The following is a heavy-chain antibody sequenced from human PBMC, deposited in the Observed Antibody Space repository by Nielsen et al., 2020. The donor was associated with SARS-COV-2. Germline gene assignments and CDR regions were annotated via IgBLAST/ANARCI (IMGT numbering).Heavy chain of an antibody. V-gene: IGHV3-30*02. D-gene: IGHD3-22*01. Sequence: GESLKTSCAASGFTFSSYGMHWVRQAPGKGLEWVAVIWYDGSNKYYADSVKGRFTISRDNSKNTLYLQMNSLRAEDTAVYYCAKGVYYDSSGSQLSPPYYYGMDVWGQGTTVTVSS. CDR2: IWYDGSNK. CDR3: AKGVYYDSSGSQLSPPYYYGMDV. J-gene: IGHJ6*02. CDR1: GFTFSSYG.